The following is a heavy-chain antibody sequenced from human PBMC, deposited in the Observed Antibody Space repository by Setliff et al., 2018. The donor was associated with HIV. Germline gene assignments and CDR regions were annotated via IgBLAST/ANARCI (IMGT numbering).Heavy chain of an antibody. CDR3: ARNRVPSSL. D-gene: IGHD3-10*01. V-gene: IGHV4-59*11. J-gene: IGHJ4*02. CDR1: GGSISSHY. CDR2: IYYTGST. Sequence: NPSETLSLTCTVSGGSISSHYWSWIRQPPGKGLEWIGSIYYTGSTDYNPSLMSRVTISLDTPKNQFSLKLNSVIAADTAVYYCARNRVPSSLWGQGTLVTVSS.